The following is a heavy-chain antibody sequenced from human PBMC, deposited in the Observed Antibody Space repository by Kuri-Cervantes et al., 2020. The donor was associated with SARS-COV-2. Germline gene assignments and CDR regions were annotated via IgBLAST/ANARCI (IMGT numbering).Heavy chain of an antibody. CDR1: GGSISSSSYY. D-gene: IGHD5-24*01. V-gene: IGHV4-39*02. CDR2: IYYSGST. CDR3: ARDLGSGRWLQSPNAFDI. Sequence: SETLSLTCTVSGGSISSSSYYWGWIRQPPGKGLEWIGSIYYSGSTYYNPSLKSRVTISVDTSKNQFSLKLSSVTAADTAVYYCARDLGSGRWLQSPNAFDIWGQGTMVTVSS. J-gene: IGHJ3*02.